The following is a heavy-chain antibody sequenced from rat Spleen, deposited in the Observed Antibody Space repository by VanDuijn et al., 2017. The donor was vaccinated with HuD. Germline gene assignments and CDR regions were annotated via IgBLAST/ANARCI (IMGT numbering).Heavy chain of an antibody. Sequence: EVQLQESGPGLVKPSQSLSLTCSVTAYSIISSYRWNWIRKFPGNKLEWMGYINGAGSTNYNPSLKSRISITRDTSKNQVFLQVNSVTTEDTATYYCAKTTVAYYYVMDAWGQGASVTVSS. D-gene: IGHD1-3*01. J-gene: IGHJ4*01. V-gene: IGHV3-3*01. CDR1: AYSIISSYR. CDR2: INGAGST. CDR3: AKTTVAYYYVMDA.